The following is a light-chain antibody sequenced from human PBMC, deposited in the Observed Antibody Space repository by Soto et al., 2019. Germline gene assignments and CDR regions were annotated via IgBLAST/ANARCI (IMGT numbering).Light chain of an antibody. CDR1: QSVSSN. J-gene: IGKJ4*01. CDR2: GAS. Sequence: IVMTQSPATLSVSPGERATLSCRASQSVSSNLAWYQQKPGQAPRLLIYGASTRATGIPARFSGSGSGTEFTLTISSLQSEDFAVYYCQQYNNWPLLLTFGGGTKVEIK. V-gene: IGKV3-15*01. CDR3: QQYNNWPLLLT.